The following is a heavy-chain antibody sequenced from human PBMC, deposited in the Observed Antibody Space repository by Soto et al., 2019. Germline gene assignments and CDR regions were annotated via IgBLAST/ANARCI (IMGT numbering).Heavy chain of an antibody. V-gene: IGHV4-59*01. Sequence: PSEMLSLTCTVSGGYISPYYWSWIRQPPGKGLEWIGYIFYSGNTNYNPSLRSRVTISVDTSKNQFSLKLSSVTAADTAVYYCARDSGYGDPFDYWGQGALVTVSS. CDR3: ARDSGYGDPFDY. CDR2: IFYSGNT. CDR1: GGYISPYY. J-gene: IGHJ4*02. D-gene: IGHD4-17*01.